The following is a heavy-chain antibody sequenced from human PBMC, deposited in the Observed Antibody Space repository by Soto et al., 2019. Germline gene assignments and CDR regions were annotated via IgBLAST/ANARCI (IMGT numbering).Heavy chain of an antibody. D-gene: IGHD3-10*01. CDR3: ARTHHKRIWFGELLSTENWFDP. CDR1: GGSISSSSYY. V-gene: IGHV4-39*01. J-gene: IGHJ5*02. Sequence: PSETLSLTCTVSGGSISSSSYYWGWIRQPPGKGLEWIGSIYYSGSTYYNPSLKSRVTISVDTSKNQFSLKLSSVTAADTAVYYCARTHHKRIWFGELLSTENWFDPWGQGTLVTVSS. CDR2: IYYSGST.